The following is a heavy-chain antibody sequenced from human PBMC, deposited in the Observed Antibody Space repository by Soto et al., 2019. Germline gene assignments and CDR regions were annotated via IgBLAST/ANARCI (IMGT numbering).Heavy chain of an antibody. Sequence: EVQLLESGGGLVQPGGSLRLSCAASGFTFSSYAMSWVRQAPGKGLEWVSAISGSGGSTYYADSVKGRFTISSDNSKNTLYLQMNSLRAEDTAVYYCAVALNYYYYYMDVWGKGTTVTVSS. CDR1: GFTFSSYA. V-gene: IGHV3-23*01. CDR3: AVALNYYYYYMDV. J-gene: IGHJ6*03. CDR2: ISGSGGST.